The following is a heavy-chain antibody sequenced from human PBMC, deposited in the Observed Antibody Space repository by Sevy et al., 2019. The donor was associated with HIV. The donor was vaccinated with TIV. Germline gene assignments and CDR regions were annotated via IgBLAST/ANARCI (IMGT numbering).Heavy chain of an antibody. CDR3: ATDKGGYDPFDY. D-gene: IGHD5-12*01. J-gene: IGHJ4*02. Sequence: GGSLRLSCAASGFTFSSYTLNWVRQAPGKGLEWVSAISYSSEYIYYADSVKGRFTISRDNAKNSLYLQMSSLRAEDTAVYYCATDKGGYDPFDYWGQGTLVTVPS. CDR2: ISYSSEYI. V-gene: IGHV3-21*01. CDR1: GFTFSSYT.